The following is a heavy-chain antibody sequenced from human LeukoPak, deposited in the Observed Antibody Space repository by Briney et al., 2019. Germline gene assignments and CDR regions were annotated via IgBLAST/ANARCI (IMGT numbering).Heavy chain of an antibody. V-gene: IGHV4-30-2*01. Sequence: SETLPLTCAVSGGSISSGGYSWSWIRQPPGKGLEWIGYIYHSGSTYYNPSLKSRVTISVDRSKNQFSLKLSSVTAADTAVYYCARVPGGGYGSGSYSWFDPWGQGTLVTVSS. CDR2: IYHSGST. D-gene: IGHD3-10*01. CDR3: ARVPGGGYGSGSYSWFDP. CDR1: GGSISSGGYS. J-gene: IGHJ5*02.